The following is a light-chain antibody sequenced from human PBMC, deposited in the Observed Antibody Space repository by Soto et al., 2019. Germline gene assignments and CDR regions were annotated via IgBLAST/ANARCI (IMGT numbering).Light chain of an antibody. V-gene: IGKV1-33*01. Sequence: DIQITQSPSSLAASLGDRVTIACRARQDISNYLHWYQQKPGKAPKLLIYDASNLETGVPSRFSGSGSGTDFTFTISSLQPEDIATYYCQQYDNFPRAINFGQGTRLEIK. CDR3: QQYDNFPRAIN. CDR1: QDISNY. CDR2: DAS. J-gene: IGKJ5*01.